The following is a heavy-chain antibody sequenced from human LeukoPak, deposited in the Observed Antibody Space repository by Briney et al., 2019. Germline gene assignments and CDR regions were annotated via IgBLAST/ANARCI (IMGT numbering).Heavy chain of an antibody. CDR2: IYTSGST. D-gene: IGHD6-19*01. J-gene: IGHJ4*02. CDR1: GGSISSGSYY. CDR3: ARDIGGSSGWYNYFDY. Sequence: SQTLSLTCTASGGSISSGSYYWSWIRQPAGKGLEWIGRIYTSGSTNYNPSLKSRVTISVDTSKNQFSLKLSSVTAADTAVYYCARDIGGSSGWYNYFDYWGQGTLVTVSS. V-gene: IGHV4-61*02.